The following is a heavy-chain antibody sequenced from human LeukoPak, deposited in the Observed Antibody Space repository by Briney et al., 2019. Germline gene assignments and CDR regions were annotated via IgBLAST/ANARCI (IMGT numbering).Heavy chain of an antibody. CDR3: ARRLRYYGGSVD. D-gene: IGHD4-23*01. Sequence: GGSLRLSCTASVCIFSNYSMSWVRQAPWKGLEWVSAISGSGASTYYAGSVKGRFTISRDNSKNTLYLQMNSLRVEDTAVYYCARRLRYYGGSVDWGQGTLVTVSS. J-gene: IGHJ4*02. CDR1: VCIFSNYS. CDR2: ISGSGAST. V-gene: IGHV3-23*01.